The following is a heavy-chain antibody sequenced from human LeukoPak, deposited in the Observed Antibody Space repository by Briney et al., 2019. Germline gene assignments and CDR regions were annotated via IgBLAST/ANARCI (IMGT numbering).Heavy chain of an antibody. D-gene: IGHD4-17*01. V-gene: IGHV3-74*01. Sequence: GGSLRLSCAASGFTFSTYWMHWIRQAPGKGLVWVSRIDSDGSSTTYADSVKGRFTISRDNAKNTLYLQMNSLRAEDTAVYYWETGETTMPVAFDFGGKGTMVTVFS. CDR3: ETGETTMPVAFDF. CDR2: IDSDGSST. CDR1: GFTFSTYW. J-gene: IGHJ3*01.